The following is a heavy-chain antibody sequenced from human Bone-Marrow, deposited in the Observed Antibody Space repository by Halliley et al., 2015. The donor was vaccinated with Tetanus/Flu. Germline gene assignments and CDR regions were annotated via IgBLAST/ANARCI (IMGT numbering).Heavy chain of an antibody. CDR2: TYYKSKWYN. J-gene: IGHJ4*02. Sequence: GLVKPSQTLSLTRGISGDSVSSDTAAWNWIRQSPSRGLEWLGRTYYKSKWYNDYAVSVKGRITINSDTSKNQFSLHLNSMTPEDTAVYYCARDRGLLFDFWGQGILVTVSS. CDR3: ARDRGLLFDF. CDR1: GDSVSSDTAA. D-gene: IGHD3-10*01. V-gene: IGHV6-1*01.